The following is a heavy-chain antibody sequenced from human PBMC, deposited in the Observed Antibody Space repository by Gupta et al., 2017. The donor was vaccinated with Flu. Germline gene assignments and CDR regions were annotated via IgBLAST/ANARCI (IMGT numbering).Heavy chain of an antibody. D-gene: IGHD2-2*01. V-gene: IGHV4-34*01. Sequence: QVQLQQWGAGLLKPSATLSLTCAVYGGSFSSYYWSWLRQPPKKGLEWIGEINHSGSTNYNPSLKSRVTISVDTSKNQFSLKLSSVTAADTAVYYCARGWDIVVVPAADAFDIWGQGTMVTVSS. CDR2: INHSGST. CDR1: GGSFSSYY. CDR3: ARGWDIVVVPAADAFDI. J-gene: IGHJ3*02.